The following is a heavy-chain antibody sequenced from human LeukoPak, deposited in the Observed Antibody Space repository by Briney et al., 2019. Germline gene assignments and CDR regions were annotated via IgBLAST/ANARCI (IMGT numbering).Heavy chain of an antibody. V-gene: IGHV1-69*06. CDR1: GGTFSSYA. Sequence: SVKVSCKASGGTFSSYAISWVRQAPGQGLEWMGGIIPIFGTANYAQKFQGRVTITADKSTSTAYMELSSLRSEDTAVYYCARSSGPPGLNTIFGVVLDFYYYYMDVWGKGTTVTVSS. CDR3: ARSSGPPGLNTIFGVVLDFYYYYMDV. D-gene: IGHD3-3*01. J-gene: IGHJ6*03. CDR2: IIPIFGTA.